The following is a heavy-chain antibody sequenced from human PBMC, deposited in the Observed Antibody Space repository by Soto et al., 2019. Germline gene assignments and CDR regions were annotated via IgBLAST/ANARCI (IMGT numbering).Heavy chain of an antibody. CDR1: GGSISSYY. D-gene: IGHD3-16*01. CDR2: IYYSGST. V-gene: IGHV4-59*01. Sequence: RSLTCTVSGGSISSYYWSWIRQPPGKGLEWIGYIYYSGSTNYNPSLKSRVTISVDTSKNQFSLKLSSVTAADTAVYYCAREDGGAYDYWGQGTLVTVSS. J-gene: IGHJ4*02. CDR3: AREDGGAYDY.